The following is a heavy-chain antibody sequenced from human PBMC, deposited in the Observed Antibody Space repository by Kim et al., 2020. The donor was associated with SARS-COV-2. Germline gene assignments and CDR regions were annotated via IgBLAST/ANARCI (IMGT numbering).Heavy chain of an antibody. V-gene: IGHV1-18*04. CDR3: ARDRTYDILTGTSKYVGMDV. Sequence: ASVKVSCKASGYTFTSYGISWVRQAPGQGLEWMGWISGYNGNANYAQKLQGRATVTTDTSTSTAYMELRSLRSEDTAVYFCARDRTYDILTGTSKYVGMDVWGQGTTVTVSS. CDR2: ISGYNGNA. CDR1: GYTFTSYG. J-gene: IGHJ6*02. D-gene: IGHD3-9*01.